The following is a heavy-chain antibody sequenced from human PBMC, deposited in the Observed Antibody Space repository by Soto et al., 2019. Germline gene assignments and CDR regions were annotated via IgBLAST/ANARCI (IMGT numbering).Heavy chain of an antibody. J-gene: IGHJ6*02. Sequence: QVQLVESGGGLVKPGGSLRLSCAASGFTFSDYYMTWIRQAPGKGLEWVSFISTVSSATNYADSVKGRFTISRDNAKNLVYLQMESLRAEDTAVYYCARYSGSYLSAYFYGMGVWGQGATVTVSS. CDR2: ISTVSSAT. CDR1: GFTFSDYY. V-gene: IGHV3-11*06. CDR3: ARYSGSYLSAYFYGMGV. D-gene: IGHD1-26*01.